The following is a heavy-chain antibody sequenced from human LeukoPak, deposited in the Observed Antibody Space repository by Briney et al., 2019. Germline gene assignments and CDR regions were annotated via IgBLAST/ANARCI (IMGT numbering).Heavy chain of an antibody. V-gene: IGHV3-33*08. CDR1: GFTFSSYA. D-gene: IGHD3-22*01. CDR3: AREDYDSSGYYYDPHYFDY. CDR2: IWYDGSNK. J-gene: IGHJ4*02. Sequence: GGSLRLSCAASGFTFSSYAMSWVRQAPGKGLEWVAVIWYDGSNKYYADSVKGRFTISRDNSKNTLYLQMNSLRAEDTAVYYCAREDYDSSGYYYDPHYFDYWGQGTLVTVSS.